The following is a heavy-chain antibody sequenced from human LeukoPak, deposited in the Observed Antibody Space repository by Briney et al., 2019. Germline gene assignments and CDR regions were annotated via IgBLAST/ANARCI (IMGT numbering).Heavy chain of an antibody. D-gene: IGHD1-1*01. V-gene: IGHV3-15*01. Sequence: KTGGSLRLSCRTSGITFNNAWMSWVRQAPGKGLEWVGRIKFKIDGETTDYAAPVKGRFTVSSDDSKDTPYLQMNSLKTEDTAVYYCTAGTGRSDFDYWGQGTLVTVSS. CDR1: GITFNNAW. J-gene: IGHJ4*02. CDR2: IKFKIDGETT. CDR3: TAGTGRSDFDY.